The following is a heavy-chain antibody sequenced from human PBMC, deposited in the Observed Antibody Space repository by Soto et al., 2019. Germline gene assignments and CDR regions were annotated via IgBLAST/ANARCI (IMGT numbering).Heavy chain of an antibody. V-gene: IGHV3-30*18. CDR3: AKGGRQWLVTSDFNY. CDR2: VSHDGRNT. Sequence: GGSLRLSCAVSGFTFTTYWMHWVRQAPGKGLEWVAVVSHDGRNTHYADSVKGRFTISRDSSKNTVSLEMTSLRAEDTAVYYCAKGGRQWLVTSDFNYWGQGALVTVSS. J-gene: IGHJ4*02. D-gene: IGHD6-19*01. CDR1: GFTFTTYW.